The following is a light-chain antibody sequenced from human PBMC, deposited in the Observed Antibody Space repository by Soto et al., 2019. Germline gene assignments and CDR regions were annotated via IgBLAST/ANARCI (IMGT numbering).Light chain of an antibody. J-gene: IGKJ5*01. Sequence: EIMLTQSPDTLSLSPGESATLSCRASQSVSNSYLAWYQQRPGRAPRLLIYGASSRANGISDRFSGSGSGTDFTLTISRLEPEDFAVFYCQQYDNSITFGQGTRLEIE. CDR1: QSVSNSY. V-gene: IGKV3-20*01. CDR2: GAS. CDR3: QQYDNSIT.